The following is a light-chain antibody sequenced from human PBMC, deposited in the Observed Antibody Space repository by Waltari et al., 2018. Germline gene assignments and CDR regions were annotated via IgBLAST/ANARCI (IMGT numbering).Light chain of an antibody. CDR3: SSYTSSSTLEVV. CDR1: SSDVGGYNY. V-gene: IGLV2-14*01. Sequence: QSALTQPASVSGSPGQSITISCTGTSSDVGGYNYVSWYQQHPGKAPQLMIYEVSNRPSGVSNRCSGSKSGNTASLTISGLQAEDEADYYCSSYTSSSTLEVVFGGGTKLTVL. J-gene: IGLJ2*01. CDR2: EVS.